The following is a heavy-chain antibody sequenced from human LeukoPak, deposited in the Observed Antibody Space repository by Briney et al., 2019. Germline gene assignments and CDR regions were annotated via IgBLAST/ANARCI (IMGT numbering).Heavy chain of an antibody. V-gene: IGHV5-51*01. CDR2: IYPGDSDT. J-gene: IGHJ4*02. CDR3: ARLSNLYDILTGYATLFDY. CDR1: GYSLTSYW. Sequence: GESLKISCKGSGYSLTSYWIGWVRQMPGKGLEWMGIIYPGDSDTRYSPSFQGQVTISADKSISTAYLQWSSLKASDTAMYYCARLSNLYDILTGYATLFDYWGQGTLVTVSS. D-gene: IGHD3-9*01.